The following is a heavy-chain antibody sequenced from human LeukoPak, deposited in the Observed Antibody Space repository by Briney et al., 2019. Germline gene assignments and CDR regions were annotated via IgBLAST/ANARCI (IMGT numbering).Heavy chain of an antibody. CDR3: ARDRYSDYDARATNWFDP. V-gene: IGHV1-18*01. J-gene: IGHJ5*02. CDR2: ISAYNGNT. D-gene: IGHD5-12*01. Sequence: ASVKVSCKASGYTFTSYGISWVRQAPGQGLEWMGWISAYNGNTNYAQKLQGRVTMTTDTSTSTAYLELRSLRSDDTAVYYCARDRYSDYDARATNWFDPWGQGTLVTVSS. CDR1: GYTFTSYG.